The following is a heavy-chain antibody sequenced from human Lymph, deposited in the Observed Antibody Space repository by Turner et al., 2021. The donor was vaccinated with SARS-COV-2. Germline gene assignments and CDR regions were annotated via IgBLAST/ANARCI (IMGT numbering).Heavy chain of an antibody. V-gene: IGHV3-21*01. Sequence: EVQLVASGVGLVKPGGSLSLSCAASGFTFSSDSMNWVRQAPGKGLEWVSSISSSSSDKYYADSVKGRFTISRDNAKNSLYLQMNSLRAEETAVYYCSRDLAPYYFYGMDVWGQGTTVTVSS. CDR2: ISSSSSDK. CDR1: GFTFSSDS. CDR3: SRDLAPYYFYGMDV. J-gene: IGHJ6*02. D-gene: IGHD3-3*02.